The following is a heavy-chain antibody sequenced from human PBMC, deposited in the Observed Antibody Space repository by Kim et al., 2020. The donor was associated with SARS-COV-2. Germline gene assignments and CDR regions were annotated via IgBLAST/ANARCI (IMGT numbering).Heavy chain of an antibody. CDR2: ISGSGGST. Sequence: GGSLRLSCAASGFTFSSYVMSWVRQAPGKGLEWVSAISGSGGSTYYADSVKGRFTISRDNSKNTLYLQMNSLRAEDTAVYYCAKALEGLWFGELSPLSSWLYYYYGMDVWGQGTTVTVSS. J-gene: IGHJ6*02. CDR1: GFTFSSYV. D-gene: IGHD3-10*01. V-gene: IGHV3-23*01. CDR3: AKALEGLWFGELSPLSSWLYYYYGMDV.